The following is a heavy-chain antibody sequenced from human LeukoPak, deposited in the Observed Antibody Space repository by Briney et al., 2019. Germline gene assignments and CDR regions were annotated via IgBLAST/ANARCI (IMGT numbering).Heavy chain of an antibody. D-gene: IGHD7-27*01. CDR2: INPNSGGT. CDR3: ARVVVSVTGEWRLYDY. Sequence: ASVKVSCKASGYTFTGYYMHWVRQAPGQGLEWMGRINPNSGGTSYAQKFQGRVTMTRDTSISTAYMELSRLRSDDTAVYYCARVVVSVTGEWRLYDYWGQGTLVTVSS. J-gene: IGHJ4*02. V-gene: IGHV1-2*06. CDR1: GYTFTGYY.